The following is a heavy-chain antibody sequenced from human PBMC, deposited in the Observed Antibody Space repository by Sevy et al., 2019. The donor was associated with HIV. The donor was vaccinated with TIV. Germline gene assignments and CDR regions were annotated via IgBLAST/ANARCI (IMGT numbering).Heavy chain of an antibody. D-gene: IGHD3-10*01. J-gene: IGHJ4*02. V-gene: IGHV3-7*01. Sequence: EGSLRLSCAASGFTFSRDWMTWVRQAPGKGLEWVAKVKADGIETDSVDSVKGRFSISRDNAENPLYPQMNSLRAEDTAVYYCARGANNLYNWGQGTLVTVSS. CDR1: GFTFSRDW. CDR2: VKADGIET. CDR3: ARGANNLYN.